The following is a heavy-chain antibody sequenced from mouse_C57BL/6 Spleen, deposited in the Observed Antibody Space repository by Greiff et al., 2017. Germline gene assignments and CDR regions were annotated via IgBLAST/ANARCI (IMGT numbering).Heavy chain of an antibody. Sequence: QLKQSGPGLVQPSQSLSITCTVSGFSLTSYGVHWVRQSPGKGLEWLGVIWSGGSTDYNAAFISRLSISKDNSKSQVFFKMNSLQADDTAIYYCARTGGSSSAWFAYWGQGTLVTVSA. V-gene: IGHV2-2*01. CDR3: ARTGGSSSAWFAY. CDR1: GFSLTSYG. J-gene: IGHJ3*01. CDR2: IWSGGST. D-gene: IGHD1-1*01.